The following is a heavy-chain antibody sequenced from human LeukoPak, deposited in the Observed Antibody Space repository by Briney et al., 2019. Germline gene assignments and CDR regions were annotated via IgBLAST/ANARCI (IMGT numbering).Heavy chain of an antibody. CDR1: GYTVTSYG. V-gene: IGHV1-18*01. D-gene: IGHD3-22*01. CDR3: ARGDWDSSGYYCDY. Sequence: GASVKVSCKASGYTVTSYGISWVRRSPGQRLGWMGSISAYTGKTTNAQTLQGRVTMTTDTSTRTAYMELRSLRSDDTAVYYCARGDWDSSGYYCDYWGQGTLVTVSS. CDR2: ISAYTGKT. J-gene: IGHJ4*02.